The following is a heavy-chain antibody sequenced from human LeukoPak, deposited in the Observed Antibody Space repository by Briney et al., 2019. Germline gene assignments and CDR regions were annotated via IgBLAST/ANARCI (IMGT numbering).Heavy chain of an antibody. CDR3: ARVRGIAVAGTASIYFDY. V-gene: IGHV3-23*01. CDR1: GFTFRIYV. J-gene: IGHJ4*02. D-gene: IGHD6-19*01. Sequence: GGSLRLSCVASGFTFRIYVLSWVRQAPGKGLEWVSAISGSGGSTYYADSVKGRFTISRDNAKNSLYLQMNSLRAEDTAVYYCARVRGIAVAGTASIYFDYWGQGTLVTVSS. CDR2: ISGSGGST.